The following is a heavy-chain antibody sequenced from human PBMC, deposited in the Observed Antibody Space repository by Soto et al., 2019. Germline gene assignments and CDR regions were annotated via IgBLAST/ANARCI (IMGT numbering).Heavy chain of an antibody. D-gene: IGHD3-22*01. CDR2: IIPIFGTA. Sequence: SVKVSCKASGGTFSSYAISWVRQAPGQGLEWMGGIIPIFGTANYAQKFQGRVTITADESTSTAYMELSSLRSEDTAVYYCAGHDSSGYSPDYYGMDVWGQGTTVTVSS. V-gene: IGHV1-69*13. J-gene: IGHJ6*02. CDR3: AGHDSSGYSPDYYGMDV. CDR1: GGTFSSYA.